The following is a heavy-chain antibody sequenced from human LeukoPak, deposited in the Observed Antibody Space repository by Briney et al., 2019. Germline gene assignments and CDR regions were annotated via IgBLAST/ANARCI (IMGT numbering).Heavy chain of an antibody. V-gene: IGHV3-74*01. CDR3: ARAPSEIGGYYPEYFRH. J-gene: IGHJ1*01. CDR2: IKSDGST. CDR1: GFTFSSYW. D-gene: IGHD3-22*01. Sequence: PGGSLRLSCAASGFTFSSYWMDWVRQAPGKGLVRVSRIKSDGSTSYADSVKGRFTVSRDNVKNTVSLQMNSLRAEDTGVYYCARAPSEIGGYYPEYFRHWGQGTLVIVSS.